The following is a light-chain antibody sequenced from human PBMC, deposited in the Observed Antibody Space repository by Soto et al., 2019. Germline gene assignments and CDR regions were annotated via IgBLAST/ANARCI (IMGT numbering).Light chain of an antibody. CDR1: QGISSY. Sequence: AIRMTQSPSSLSASTGDRVTITCRASQGISSYLAWYQQKPGKAPKLLIYAASTLQSGVPSRFSGSGSGTDFTLTISCLQSEDFATYDCQQYYSYPPTFGQGTKVEIK. V-gene: IGKV1-8*01. CDR3: QQYYSYPPT. J-gene: IGKJ1*01. CDR2: AAS.